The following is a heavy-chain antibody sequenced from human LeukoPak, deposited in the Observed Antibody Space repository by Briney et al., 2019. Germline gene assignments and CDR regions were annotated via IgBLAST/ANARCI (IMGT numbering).Heavy chain of an antibody. D-gene: IGHD3-22*01. CDR3: AREPAINYYDSSGYNY. V-gene: IGHV4-31*03. CDR2: IYYSGST. CDR1: GGSISSGGYY. Sequence: PSQTLSLTCTVSGGSISSGGYYWSWIRQHPGKGLEWIGYIYYSGSTYYNPSLKSRVTISVDTSKNQFSLKLSSVTAADTAVYYCAREPAINYYDSSGYNYWGQGTLVTVSS. J-gene: IGHJ4*02.